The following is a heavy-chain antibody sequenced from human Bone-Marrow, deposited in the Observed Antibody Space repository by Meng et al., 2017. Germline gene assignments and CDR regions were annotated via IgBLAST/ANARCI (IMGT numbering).Heavy chain of an antibody. J-gene: IGHJ4*02. CDR1: GFTFSSYW. V-gene: IGHV3-74*01. CDR3: ARVGFSHLYYFDY. Sequence: GESLRLSCAASGFTFSSYWMHWVRQAPGKGLVWVSRINSDGSSTSYADSVKGRFTISRDNAKNTLYLQMNSLRAEDTAVYYCARVGFSHLYYFDYWGQGTLVTVSS. CDR2: INSDGSST. D-gene: IGHD5-12*01.